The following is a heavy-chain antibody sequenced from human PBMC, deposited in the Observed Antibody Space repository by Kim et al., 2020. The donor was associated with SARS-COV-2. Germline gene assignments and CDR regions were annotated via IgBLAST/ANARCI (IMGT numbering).Heavy chain of an antibody. CDR3: ARDLLGFGELSGENCFDP. J-gene: IGHJ5*02. CDR1: GGSISSSSYY. D-gene: IGHD3-10*01. Sequence: SETLSLTCTVSGGSISSSSYYWGWIRQPPGKGLEWIGSIYYSGSTYYNPSLKSRVTISVDTSKNQFSLKLSSVTAADTAVYYWARDLLGFGELSGENCFDPWGQGTLVTVSS. V-gene: IGHV4-39*07. CDR2: IYYSGST.